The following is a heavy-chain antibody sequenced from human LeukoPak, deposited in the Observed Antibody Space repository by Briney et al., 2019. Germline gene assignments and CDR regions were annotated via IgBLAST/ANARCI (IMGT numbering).Heavy chain of an antibody. CDR1: GGTFSSYA. D-gene: IGHD2-2*01. J-gene: IGHJ6*03. V-gene: IGHV1-18*01. Sequence: ASVKVSCKASGGTFSSYAISWVRQAPGQGLEWMGWISAYNGYTYYAQKLQGRVTMTTDTSTSTAYMELRSLRSDDTAVYYCARSLVIPAHYYYYYYMDVWGRGTTVTISS. CDR2: ISAYNGYT. CDR3: ARSLVIPAHYYYYYYMDV.